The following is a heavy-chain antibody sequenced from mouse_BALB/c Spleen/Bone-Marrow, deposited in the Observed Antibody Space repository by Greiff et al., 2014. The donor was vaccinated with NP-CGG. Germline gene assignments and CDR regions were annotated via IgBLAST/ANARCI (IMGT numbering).Heavy chain of an antibody. J-gene: IGHJ3*01. D-gene: IGHD2-4*01. CDR3: ARNYDFWFGY. CDR2: ISSGSRTI. CDR1: GFTFSSFG. V-gene: IGHV5-17*02. Sequence: EVMLVESGGGLVQPGGSRKHSCAASGFTFSSFGMHWVRQAPEKGLEWVAYISSGSRTIYYADTVKGRFTISRDNPKNTLFLQMTSLRSEDTAMYYCARNYDFWFGYWGQGTLVTVSA.